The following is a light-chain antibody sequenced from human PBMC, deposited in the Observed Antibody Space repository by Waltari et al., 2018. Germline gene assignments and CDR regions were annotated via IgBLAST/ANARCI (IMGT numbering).Light chain of an antibody. Sequence: DIQMTQSPSSLSASVGDRVTIPCRASQSISRNLNWYQQKPGKAPRLLISGASSLESGVPSRFSGSGSGTDFTLTITSLQAEDFATYYCQESDSTLTWTFGPGTKVEI. CDR1: QSISRN. CDR2: GAS. J-gene: IGKJ1*01. V-gene: IGKV1-39*01. CDR3: QESDSTLTWT.